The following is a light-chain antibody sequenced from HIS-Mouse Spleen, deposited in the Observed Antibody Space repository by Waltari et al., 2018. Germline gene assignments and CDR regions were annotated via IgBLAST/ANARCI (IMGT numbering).Light chain of an antibody. J-gene: IGLJ2*01. CDR2: DVS. V-gene: IGLV2-14*03. CDR1: SSDVGGYNY. Sequence: QSALTQPASVSGSPGQSITISCTGTSSDVGGYNYVSWYQQHPGKAPKLMIYDVSNPRSGVSNHFSGSKSGNTASLTISGLQAEDEADYYCSSYTSSSTLVVFGGGTKLTVL. CDR3: SSYTSSSTLVV.